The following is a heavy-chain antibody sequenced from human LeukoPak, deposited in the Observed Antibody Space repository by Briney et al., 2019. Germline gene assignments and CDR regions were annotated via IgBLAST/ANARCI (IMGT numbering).Heavy chain of an antibody. V-gene: IGHV3-23*01. CDR3: AKGGAVSSKSITMVRGTRRYYYCMDV. CDR2: MSDSGTNT. J-gene: IGHJ6*03. CDR1: GFTFSTYG. D-gene: IGHD3-10*01. Sequence: PGGSLRLSCGASGFTFSTYGMTWVRQAPGKGLEWVSGMSDSGTNTYYADSVKGRFTISRDNSKNTLYLQMNSLRAEDTAVYYCAKGGAVSSKSITMVRGTRRYYYCMDVWGKGTTVTISS.